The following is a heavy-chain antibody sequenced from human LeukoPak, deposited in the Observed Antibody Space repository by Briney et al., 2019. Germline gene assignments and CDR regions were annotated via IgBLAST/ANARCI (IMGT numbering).Heavy chain of an antibody. Sequence: PSETLSLTCTVSGGSISSGGYYWSWIRQHPGKGLEWIGYIYYSGSTNYNPSLKSRVTISVDTSKNQFSLKLSSVTAADTAVYYCARQPRTYYDILTGYYSEYYFDYWGQGTLVTVSS. D-gene: IGHD3-9*01. CDR1: GGSISSGGYY. V-gene: IGHV4-61*08. CDR3: ARQPRTYYDILTGYYSEYYFDY. J-gene: IGHJ4*02. CDR2: IYYSGST.